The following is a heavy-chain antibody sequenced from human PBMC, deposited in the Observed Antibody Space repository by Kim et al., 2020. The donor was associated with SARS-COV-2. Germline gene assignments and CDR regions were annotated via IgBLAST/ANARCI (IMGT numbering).Heavy chain of an antibody. CDR3: ARGTYYYDSSGYYFDY. D-gene: IGHD3-22*01. J-gene: IGHJ4*02. Sequence: SPKGRCTISVDTSKNQFSLKLSSVTAADTAVYYCARGTYYYDSSGYYFDYWGQGTLVTVSS. V-gene: IGHV4-34*13.